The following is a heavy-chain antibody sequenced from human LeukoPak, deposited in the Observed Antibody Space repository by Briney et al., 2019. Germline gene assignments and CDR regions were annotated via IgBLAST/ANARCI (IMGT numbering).Heavy chain of an antibody. CDR3: ARMGLILPAEFDY. CDR2: IYYSGST. Sequence: PSETLSLTCTVSGGSISSYYWSWIRQPSGKGLEWIGYIYYSGSTNYNPSLKSRVTISVDTSKNQFSLKLSSVTAADTAVYYCARMGLILPAEFDYWGQGTLVTVSS. J-gene: IGHJ4*02. D-gene: IGHD2-2*01. V-gene: IGHV4-59*01. CDR1: GGSISSYY.